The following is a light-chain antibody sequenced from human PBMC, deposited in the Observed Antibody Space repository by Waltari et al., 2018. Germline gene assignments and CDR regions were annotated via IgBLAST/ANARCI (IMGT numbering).Light chain of an antibody. Sequence: EIVLTQSPDTLSLSPGERATLSCRASQSVSSYLAWYQQKRGQALRPLIYGASNRATSIPARFSGSGSGTDFTLTISTLEPEDFAVYYCQQRSNWPLTFGGGTKVEIK. V-gene: IGKV3-11*01. CDR1: QSVSSY. J-gene: IGKJ4*01. CDR2: GAS. CDR3: QQRSNWPLT.